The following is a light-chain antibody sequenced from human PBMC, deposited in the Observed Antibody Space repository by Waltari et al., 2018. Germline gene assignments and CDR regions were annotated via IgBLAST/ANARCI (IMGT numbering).Light chain of an antibody. V-gene: IGKV3-20*01. CDR1: QSISKY. J-gene: IGKJ1*01. Sequence: EIVLTQSPGTLSPSPGDRATLSCRASQSISKYLAWYQQKPGHAPRLHIYHASSRAGGLPDRFSGSRSGTDFSLSISRLEPEDFEVYYCKLYESLPVTFGQGTKVEIK. CDR3: KLYESLPVT. CDR2: HAS.